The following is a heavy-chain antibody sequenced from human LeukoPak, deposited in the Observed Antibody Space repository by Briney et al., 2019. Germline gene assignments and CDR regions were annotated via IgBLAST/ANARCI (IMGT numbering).Heavy chain of an antibody. Sequence: PGRSLRLSCTASGFTLSAYHMHWVRQAPGKGLEWVALTSKDGSNKYYADSVKGRFTISRDNSKNTLYLQMNSLRAEDTAVYYCAKDAISGSYYDYWGQGTLVTVSS. CDR3: AKDAISGSYYDY. CDR1: GFTLSAYH. D-gene: IGHD1-26*01. J-gene: IGHJ4*02. V-gene: IGHV3-30*18. CDR2: TSKDGSNK.